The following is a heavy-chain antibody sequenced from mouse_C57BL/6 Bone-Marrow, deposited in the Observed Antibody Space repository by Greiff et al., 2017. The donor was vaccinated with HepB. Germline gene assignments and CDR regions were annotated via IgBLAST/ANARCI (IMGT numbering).Heavy chain of an antibody. V-gene: IGHV1-81*01. CDR3: ARDYGYDGY. J-gene: IGHJ2*01. CDR1: GYTFTSYG. D-gene: IGHD2-2*01. Sequence: VKLMESGAELARPGASVKLSCKASGYTFTSYGISWVKQRTGQGLEWIGEIYPRSGNTYYNEKFKGKATLTADKSSSTAYMELRSLTSEDSAVYFCARDYGYDGYWGQGTTLTVSS. CDR2: IYPRSGNT.